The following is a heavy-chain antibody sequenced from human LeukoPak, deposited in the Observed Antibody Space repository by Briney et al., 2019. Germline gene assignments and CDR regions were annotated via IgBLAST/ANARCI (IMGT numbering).Heavy chain of an antibody. D-gene: IGHD4-23*01. V-gene: IGHV4-59*08. J-gene: IGHJ4*02. Sequence: SETLSLTCTVSGGSISSYYWSWIRQPPGKGLEWIGYIYYSGSTNYNPSLKSRVTISVDTSKNQFSLKLSSVTAADTAVYYCARHSPYYRGGKADYLDYWGQGTLVTVSS. CDR3: ARHSPYYRGGKADYLDY. CDR2: IYYSGST. CDR1: GGSISSYY.